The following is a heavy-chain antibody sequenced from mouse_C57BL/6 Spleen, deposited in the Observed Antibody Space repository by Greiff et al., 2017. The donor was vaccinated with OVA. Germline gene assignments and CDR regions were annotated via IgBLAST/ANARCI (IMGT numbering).Heavy chain of an antibody. CDR1: GYTFTSYW. J-gene: IGHJ3*01. Sequence: QVKLQQPGAGLVKPGASVKLSCKASGYTFTSYWMHWVKQRPGRGLEWIGRIDHNGGGTKYNEKFKSKSTLTVDKPSSTAYMQLSRLTSEDSAVYYCARGGLLRPWFAYWGQGTLVTVSA. CDR2: IDHNGGGT. D-gene: IGHD1-2*01. CDR3: ARGGLLRPWFAY. V-gene: IGHV1-72*01.